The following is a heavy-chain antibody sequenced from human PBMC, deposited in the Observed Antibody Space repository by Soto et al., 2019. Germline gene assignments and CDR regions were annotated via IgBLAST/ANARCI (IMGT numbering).Heavy chain of an antibody. V-gene: IGHV1-18*01. Sequence: QVQLVQSGAEVKKPGASVKVSCKASGYTFTSYGISWVRQAPGQGLEWMGWISAYNGNTNYAQKLQGRVTMTTDTSTSTAYIELRSLRSDDTAVYYCARDYQYQLLSRTPLLDYWGQGTLVTVSS. CDR2: ISAYNGNT. CDR3: ARDYQYQLLSRTPLLDY. J-gene: IGHJ4*02. D-gene: IGHD2-2*01. CDR1: GYTFTSYG.